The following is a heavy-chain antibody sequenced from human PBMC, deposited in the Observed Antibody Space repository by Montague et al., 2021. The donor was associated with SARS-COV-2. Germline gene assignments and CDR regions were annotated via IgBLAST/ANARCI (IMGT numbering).Heavy chain of an antibody. CDR1: GGSLSSGGYY. J-gene: IGHJ6*02. Sequence: TLSLTCTVSGGSLSSGGYYWSWIRQLPGKGLEWLGYFYYSGSTYYNPSLKSRVFISADMSKNQFFLNLTSVTAADAAVYYCARDLGRTGYDYGLDVWGQGTTVTVSS. D-gene: IGHD3/OR15-3a*01. V-gene: IGHV4-31*03. CDR3: ARDLGRTGYDYGLDV. CDR2: FYYSGST.